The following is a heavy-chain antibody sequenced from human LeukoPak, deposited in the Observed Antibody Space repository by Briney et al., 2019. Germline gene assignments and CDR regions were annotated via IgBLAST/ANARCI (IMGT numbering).Heavy chain of an antibody. D-gene: IGHD1-26*01. V-gene: IGHV3-23*01. Sequence: GGSLRLSCAASGFIFNNYAMNWVRQAPGKGLEWVSVISARGGSTFYADSVKGRFTISRDNSKNTLYLQINSLSAEDTAIYYCAKQATGGTYYYFDYWGQGTLVTVSS. CDR1: GFIFNNYA. CDR2: ISARGGST. CDR3: AKQATGGTYYYFDY. J-gene: IGHJ4*02.